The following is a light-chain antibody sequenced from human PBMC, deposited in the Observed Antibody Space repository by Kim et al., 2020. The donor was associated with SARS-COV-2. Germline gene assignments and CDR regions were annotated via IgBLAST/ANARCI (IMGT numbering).Light chain of an antibody. V-gene: IGKV1-27*01. J-gene: IGKJ5*01. CDR2: AAS. Sequence: ASGGDRVTITCRASQAISTYLAWYQQKPGKVPKLLIYAASTLQSGVPSRFSGSGSGTDFTLTISSLQPEDFATYYCQKYNSVPITFGQGTRLEIK. CDR3: QKYNSVPIT. CDR1: QAISTY.